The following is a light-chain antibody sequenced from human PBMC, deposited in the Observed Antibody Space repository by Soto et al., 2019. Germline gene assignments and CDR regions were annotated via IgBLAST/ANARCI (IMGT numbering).Light chain of an antibody. CDR3: QQYNNWPPYT. V-gene: IGKV3-15*01. J-gene: IGKJ2*01. CDR1: QSVSSN. CDR2: GAS. Sequence: EIVMTQSPATLSVSPGERATLSCRASQSVSSNLAWYQQKPGQAPRLLIYGASTRATGIPASFSGSGSGTEFTLTISSLQSEDFAGYYCQQYNNWPPYTFGQGTKLEIK.